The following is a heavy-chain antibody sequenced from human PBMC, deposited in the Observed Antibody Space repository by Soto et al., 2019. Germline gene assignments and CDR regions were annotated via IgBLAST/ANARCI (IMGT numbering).Heavy chain of an antibody. Sequence: SETLSLTCAVYGGSFSGYYWSWIRQPPGKGLEWIGEINHSGSTNYNPSLKSRVTISVDTSKNQFSLKLSSVTAADTAVYYCARGIGFWSGYVYFDYWGQGTLVTVS. D-gene: IGHD3-3*01. CDR3: ARGIGFWSGYVYFDY. CDR1: GGSFSGYY. J-gene: IGHJ4*02. CDR2: INHSGST. V-gene: IGHV4-34*01.